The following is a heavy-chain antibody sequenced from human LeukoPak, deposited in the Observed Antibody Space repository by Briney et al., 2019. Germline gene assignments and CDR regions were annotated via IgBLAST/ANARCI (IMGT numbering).Heavy chain of an antibody. V-gene: IGHV4-38-2*02. CDR3: ARFGPGGYSSSAPFDY. J-gene: IGHJ4*02. D-gene: IGHD6-13*01. CDR2: IYHSGST. CDR1: GYSISSGYY. Sequence: SETLSLTCTVSGYSISSGYYWGWIRQPPGKGLEWIGSIYHSGSTYYNPSLKSRVTISVDTSKNQFSLKLSSVTAADTAVYYCARFGPGGYSSSAPFDYWGQGTLVTVSS.